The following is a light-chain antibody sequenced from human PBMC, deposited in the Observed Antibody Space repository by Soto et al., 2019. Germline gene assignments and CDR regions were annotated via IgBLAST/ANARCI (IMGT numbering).Light chain of an antibody. CDR3: SSYISSSPYV. CDR2: EVS. CDR1: SSDVGGYNY. V-gene: IGLV2-14*01. J-gene: IGLJ1*01. Sequence: QSALTQPASVSGSPGQSITISCTGTSSDVGGYNYVSWYQQHPGTAPKLMIYEVSNRPSGVSNRISGSKSGNTASLTISGLQAEDEADYYCSSYISSSPYVFGTGTKVTVL.